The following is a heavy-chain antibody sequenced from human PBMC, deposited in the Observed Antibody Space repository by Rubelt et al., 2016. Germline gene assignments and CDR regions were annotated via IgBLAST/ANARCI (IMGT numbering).Heavy chain of an antibody. V-gene: IGHV3-30*03. Sequence: DGSNKYYADSVKGRFTISRDNSKNTLYLQMNSLRAEDTAVYYCARGDKAAAADTRFYYYYGMDVWGQGTTVTVSS. J-gene: IGHJ6*02. D-gene: IGHD6-13*01. CDR3: ARGDKAAAADTRFYYYYGMDV. CDR2: DGSNK.